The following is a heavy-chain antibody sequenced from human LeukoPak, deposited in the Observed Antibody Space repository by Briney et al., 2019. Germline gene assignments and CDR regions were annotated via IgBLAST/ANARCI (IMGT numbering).Heavy chain of an antibody. V-gene: IGHV4-39*01. D-gene: IGHD2/OR15-2a*01. Sequence: SETLSLTCSVSGDSLSSRSYYWGWIRQPPGKGLEWIGSVYYSGITYSNPSLKSRVTISVETSNNQFSLKLSSVTAADTAVYYCARWSMASDAFDIWGQGTMVTVSS. CDR3: ARWSMASDAFDI. CDR2: VYYSGIT. J-gene: IGHJ3*02. CDR1: GDSLSSRSYY.